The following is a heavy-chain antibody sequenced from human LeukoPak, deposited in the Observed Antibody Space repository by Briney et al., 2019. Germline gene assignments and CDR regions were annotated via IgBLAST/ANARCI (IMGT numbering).Heavy chain of an antibody. D-gene: IGHD6-13*01. Sequence: TGGSLRLSCAASGFTFSSYSMNWVRQAPGKGLEWVSSISSSSSYIYYADSVKGRFTISRDNAKNSLYLQMNSLRAEDTAVYYCASEGAAASVYMDVWGKGTTVTVSS. V-gene: IGHV3-21*01. CDR3: ASEGAAASVYMDV. CDR1: GFTFSSYS. CDR2: ISSSSSYI. J-gene: IGHJ6*03.